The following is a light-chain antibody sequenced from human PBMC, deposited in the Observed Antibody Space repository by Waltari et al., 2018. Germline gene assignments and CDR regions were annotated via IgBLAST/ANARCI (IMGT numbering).Light chain of an antibody. V-gene: IGLV2-14*01. J-gene: IGLJ2*01. CDR1: SRDVGGYDY. Sequence: QSALTQPASVSGSPGQSITISCTGSSRDVGGYDYVSWYQQHPGKAPKLMIYDVTNRPSGFSNLFSGSKSGNTASLTISGLQAEDEADYYCSSDTSRSTSFGGGTKLTVL. CDR3: SSDTSRSTS. CDR2: DVT.